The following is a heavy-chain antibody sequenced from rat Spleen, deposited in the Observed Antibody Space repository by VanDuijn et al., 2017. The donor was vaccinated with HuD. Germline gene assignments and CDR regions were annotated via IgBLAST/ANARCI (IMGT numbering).Heavy chain of an antibody. J-gene: IGHJ2*01. D-gene: IGHD1-7*01. V-gene: IGHV2S30*01. CDR2: MRYDGDT. Sequence: QVQLKESGPGLVQPSQTLSLTCIVSGFSLADYSVHWVRQPPGKGLEWMGRMRYDGDTYYNSALKSRLSISRDTSKNQVFLKMNRLQTDDTGTYYCTRETAYGYPFDYWGQGVMVTVSS. CDR3: TRETAYGYPFDY. CDR1: GFSLADYS.